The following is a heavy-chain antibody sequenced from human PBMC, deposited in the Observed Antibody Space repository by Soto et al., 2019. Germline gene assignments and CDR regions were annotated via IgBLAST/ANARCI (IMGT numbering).Heavy chain of an antibody. CDR3: ARSARGDY. V-gene: IGHV4-34*01. CDR1: GGSFSGYS. CDR2: IYHSGST. J-gene: IGHJ4*02. Sequence: PSETLSLTCAVYGGSFSGYSWSWIRQPPGKGLEWIGYIYHSGSTYYNPSLKSRVTISVDTSKNQFSLKLSSVTAADTAVYYCARSARGDYWGQGTLVTVSS.